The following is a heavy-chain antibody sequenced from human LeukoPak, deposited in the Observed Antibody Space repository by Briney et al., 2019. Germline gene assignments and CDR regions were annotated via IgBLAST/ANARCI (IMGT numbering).Heavy chain of an antibody. CDR1: GGSFSGYY. Sequence: PSETLSLTCAVYGGSFSGYYWSWIRQPPGKGLEWIGEINHSGSTNHNPSLKSRVTISVDTSKNQFSLKLSSVTAADTAVNYCARVPRHSSGWYIRWFDPWGQGTLVTVSS. CDR3: ARVPRHSSGWYIRWFDP. D-gene: IGHD6-19*01. CDR2: INHSGST. J-gene: IGHJ5*02. V-gene: IGHV4-34*01.